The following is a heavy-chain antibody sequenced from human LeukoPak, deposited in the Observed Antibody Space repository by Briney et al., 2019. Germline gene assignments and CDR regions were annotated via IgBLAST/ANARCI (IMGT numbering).Heavy chain of an antibody. J-gene: IGHJ4*02. CDR1: GFTFSRYY. Sequence: PGGSLRLSCAASGFTFSRYYMHWVRQAPGKGLVWVSRINSDGSGTTYADSVKGRFTVSRDNAKNTLYLRMNSLRVEDTAMYYCTRVFAGDEYSSSGYWGQGTLVTVSS. D-gene: IGHD6-13*01. CDR2: INSDGSGT. V-gene: IGHV3-74*01. CDR3: TRVFAGDEYSSSGY.